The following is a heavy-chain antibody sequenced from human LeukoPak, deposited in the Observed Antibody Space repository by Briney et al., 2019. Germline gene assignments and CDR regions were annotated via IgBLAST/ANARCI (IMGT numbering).Heavy chain of an antibody. CDR1: GFILSDYY. Sequence: GGSLRLSCAASGFILSDYYMNWIRQAPGKGLEWVSYISSSGSTIYYAGSVKGRFTISRDNAKNSLYLQMNSLRAEDTAVYYCARGLILTGYNPRYYYMDVWGKGTTVTVSS. CDR3: ARGLILTGYNPRYYYMDV. D-gene: IGHD3-9*01. J-gene: IGHJ6*03. CDR2: ISSSGSTI. V-gene: IGHV3-11*04.